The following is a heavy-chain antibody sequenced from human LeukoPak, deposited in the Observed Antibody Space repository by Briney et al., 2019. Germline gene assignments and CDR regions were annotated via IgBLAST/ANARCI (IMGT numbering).Heavy chain of an antibody. J-gene: IGHJ4*02. CDR1: GGSISSYH. CDR2: VYDSGST. V-gene: IGHV4-59*01. D-gene: IGHD6-13*01. CDR3: ANLFASSWSVDY. Sequence: SETLSLTCTVSGGSISSYHWSWIRQPPGKGLEWIGYVYDSGSTNYNPSLKSRVTISVDTSKNQFSLKLSSVTAADTAVYYCANLFASSWSVDYWGRGTLVTVSS.